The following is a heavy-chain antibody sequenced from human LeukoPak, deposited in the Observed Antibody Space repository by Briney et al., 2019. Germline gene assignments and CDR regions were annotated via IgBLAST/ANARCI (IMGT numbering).Heavy chain of an antibody. CDR3: VRNHRHWFDP. V-gene: IGHV3-15*01. J-gene: IGHJ5*02. CDR1: GFIFSNYA. Sequence: GGSLRLSCAASGFIFSNYAMSWVRQAPGKGLEWVGRINSEADGGATDYAAPVKGRFIISRDDSKNSLYLQMNSLKPEDTAVYYCVRNHRHWFDPWGQGTLVTVSS. CDR2: INSEADGGAT.